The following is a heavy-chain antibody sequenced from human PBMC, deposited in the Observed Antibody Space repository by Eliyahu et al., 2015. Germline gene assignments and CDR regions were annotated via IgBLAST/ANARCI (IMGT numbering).Heavy chain of an antibody. D-gene: IGHD6-25*01. CDR3: ARNAAGLAY. CDR2: INGDGSST. Sequence: EVQLVESGGGSVQPGGSLRLSCAASGFTFNNYGMVWVRQAPGKGLMWVSYINGDGSSTTYADSVKGRFTVSRDNAKNTLFLQMNSLRSEDTAVYYCARNAAGLAYWGQGTLVTVSS. V-gene: IGHV3-74*01. J-gene: IGHJ4*02. CDR1: GFTFNNYG.